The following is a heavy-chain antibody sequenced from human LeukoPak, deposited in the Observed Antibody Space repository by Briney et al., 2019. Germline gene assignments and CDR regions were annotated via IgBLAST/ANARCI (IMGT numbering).Heavy chain of an antibody. V-gene: IGHV1-69*05. Sequence: GASVKVSCKASGGTFSSYVISWVRQAPGQGLEWMGRIIPIFGTTNYAQKFQGRVTITTDESTAYMELSSLRSEDTAVYYCARTKGHYYDIIGFYYGGQGTLVTVSS. CDR3: ARTKGHYYDIIGFYY. CDR2: IIPIFGTT. D-gene: IGHD3-22*01. J-gene: IGHJ4*02. CDR1: GGTFSSYV.